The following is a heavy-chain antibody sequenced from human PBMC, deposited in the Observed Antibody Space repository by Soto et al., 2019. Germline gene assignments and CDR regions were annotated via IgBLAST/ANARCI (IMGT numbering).Heavy chain of an antibody. Sequence: SDTLSLTCAVSGYSISSGYYWGWIRQPPGKGLEWIGSIYHSGSTYYNPSLKSRVTISVDTSKNQFSLKLSSVTAADTAVYYCARTYYDFWSGYSVYYFDYWGQGTLVTVSS. CDR3: ARTYYDFWSGYSVYYFDY. CDR1: GYSISSGYY. CDR2: IYHSGST. D-gene: IGHD3-3*01. V-gene: IGHV4-38-2*01. J-gene: IGHJ4*02.